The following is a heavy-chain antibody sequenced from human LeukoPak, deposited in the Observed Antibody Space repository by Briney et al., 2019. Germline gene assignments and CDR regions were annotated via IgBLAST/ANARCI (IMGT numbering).Heavy chain of an antibody. CDR3: ARDPAGYSSSRYPFDY. CDR2: IKQDGSER. Sequence: GGSLRLSCVVSGFTFSTSAMSWVRQAPGKGLEWVANIKQDGSERYYVDSVKGRFTISRDNAKNSLYLQMNSLRAEDTAVYYCARDPAGYSSSRYPFDYWGQGTLVTVSS. CDR1: GFTFSTSA. D-gene: IGHD6-6*01. J-gene: IGHJ4*02. V-gene: IGHV3-7*03.